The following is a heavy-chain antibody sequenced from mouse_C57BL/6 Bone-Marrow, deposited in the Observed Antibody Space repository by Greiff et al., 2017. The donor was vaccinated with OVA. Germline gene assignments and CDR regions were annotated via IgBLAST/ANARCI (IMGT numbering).Heavy chain of an antibody. V-gene: IGHV5-2*01. CDR1: EYEFTYYD. CDR3: AYSNSPFDY. Sequence: EVKLVESGGGLVKPGESLKLSCESNEYEFTYYDMSWVRKTPEKRLELVAAINSDGGSTYYPDNMERQFIISRDNTKKTLYLQMSSLRSEDTALYYCAYSNSPFDYWGQGTTLTVSS. D-gene: IGHD2-5*01. J-gene: IGHJ2*01. CDR2: INSDGGST.